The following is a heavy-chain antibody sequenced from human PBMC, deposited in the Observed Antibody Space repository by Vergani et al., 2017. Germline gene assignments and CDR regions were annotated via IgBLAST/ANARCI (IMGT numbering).Heavy chain of an antibody. CDR3: ARGGGLGDGYNHYYFDY. D-gene: IGHD5-24*01. V-gene: IGHV1-69*01. Sequence: QVQLVQSGAEVKKPGSSVTVSCKASGGTFSSYAISWVRQAPGQGLEWMGGIIPIFGTANYAQKFQGRVTITADDSTSTAYMELSSLRSEDTAVYYCARGGGLGDGYNHYYFDYWGQGTLVTVSS. CDR1: GGTFSSYA. J-gene: IGHJ4*02. CDR2: IIPIFGTA.